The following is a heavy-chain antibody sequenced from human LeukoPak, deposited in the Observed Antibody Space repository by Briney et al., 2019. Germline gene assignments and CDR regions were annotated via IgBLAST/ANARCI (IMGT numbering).Heavy chain of an antibody. CDR1: GYTFTGYY. CDR3: ARYDFWSGYMWYNWFDP. D-gene: IGHD3-3*01. J-gene: IGHJ5*02. Sequence: ASVKVSCKASGYTFTGYYMHWVRQAPGQGLEWMGWINPNSGGTNYAQKFQGRVTMTRDTSISTAYMELSRLRSDDTAVHYCARYDFWSGYMWYNWFDPWGQGTLVTVSS. CDR2: INPNSGGT. V-gene: IGHV1-2*02.